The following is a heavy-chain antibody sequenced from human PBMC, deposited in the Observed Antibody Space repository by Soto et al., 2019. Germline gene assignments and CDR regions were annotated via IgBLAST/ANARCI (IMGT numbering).Heavy chain of an antibody. V-gene: IGHV1-69*13. CDR1: GGTFSSYA. CDR3: AREISYWFDP. CDR2: IIPIFGTA. J-gene: IGHJ5*02. Sequence: GASVKVSGKASGGTFSSYAISWVRQAPGQGLEWMGGIIPIFGTANYAQKFQGRVTITADESTSTAYMELSSLRSEDTAVYYCAREISYWFDPWGQGTLVTVSS.